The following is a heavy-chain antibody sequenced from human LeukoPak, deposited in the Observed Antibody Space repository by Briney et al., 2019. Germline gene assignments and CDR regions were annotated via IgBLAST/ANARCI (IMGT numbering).Heavy chain of an antibody. V-gene: IGHV3-48*03. CDR3: ARDPEVTTDSSGGFDY. D-gene: IGHD2-21*02. J-gene: IGHJ4*02. CDR1: GLTFRNYE. CDR2: ISDSGTTK. Sequence: GGSLRLSCGASGLTFRNYEMNWVRQAPGKGLEWISYISDSGTTKNYADSVKGRFAVSRDNAKNSLYLHMNSLRAEDTAVYYCARDPEVTTDSSGGFDYWGQGTRVTVSS.